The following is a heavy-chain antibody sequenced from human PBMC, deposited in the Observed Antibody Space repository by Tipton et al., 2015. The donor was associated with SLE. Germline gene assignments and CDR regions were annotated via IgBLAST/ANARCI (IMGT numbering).Heavy chain of an antibody. V-gene: IGHV4-31*03. J-gene: IGHJ4*02. CDR1: GGSISSGGYY. Sequence: TLSLTCTVSGGSISSGGYYWSWIRQHPGKGLEWIGYIYYSGSTYYNPSLKSRVTISVDTSKNQFSLKLSSVTAADTALYYCASHSTHYCSSTSCYFDYWGQGTLVTVSS. CDR2: IYYSGST. D-gene: IGHD2-2*01. CDR3: ASHSTHYCSSTSCYFDY.